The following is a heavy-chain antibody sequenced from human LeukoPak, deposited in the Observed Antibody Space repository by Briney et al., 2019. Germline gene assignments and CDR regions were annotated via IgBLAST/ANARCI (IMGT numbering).Heavy chain of an antibody. CDR1: GGTFSSYA. D-gene: IGHD3-10*01. Sequence: ASVKVSCKASGGTFSSYAISWVRQAPGQGLEWMGGIILIFGTANYAQKFQGRVTITADESTSTAYMELSSLRSEDTAVYYCASPSGPTGKYFSYWGQGTLVTVSS. CDR3: ASPSGPTGKYFSY. V-gene: IGHV1-69*01. CDR2: IILIFGTA. J-gene: IGHJ4*02.